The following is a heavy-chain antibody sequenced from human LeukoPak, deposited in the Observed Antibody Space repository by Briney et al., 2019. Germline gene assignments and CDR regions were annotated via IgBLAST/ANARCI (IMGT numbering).Heavy chain of an antibody. D-gene: IGHD5-18*01. CDR1: GGSISSYY. CDR2: ISYSGTT. CDR3: ARGGYSYGMHY. V-gene: IGHV4-59*12. Sequence: SETLSLTCTVSGGSISSYYWSWIRQPPGKGLEWIGYISYSGTTNYNPSLKSRVTLSVDTSKNQFSLKLSSVTAADTAVYYCARGGYSYGMHYWGQGTLVTVSS. J-gene: IGHJ4*02.